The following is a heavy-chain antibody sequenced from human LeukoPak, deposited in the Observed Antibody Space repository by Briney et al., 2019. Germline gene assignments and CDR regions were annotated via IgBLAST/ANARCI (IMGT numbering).Heavy chain of an antibody. CDR2: IKQDGSEI. V-gene: IGHV3-7*01. J-gene: IGHJ4*02. Sequence: GGSLRLSCAASGFTFSYYWMSWVRQAPGKGLERVANIKQDGSEIYYVDSVKGRFSISRDNAQTSLYLQMNSLRAEDTAVYYCARDVVFDYWGQGTLVTVSS. CDR3: ARDVVFDY. CDR1: GFTFSYYW. D-gene: IGHD2-21*01.